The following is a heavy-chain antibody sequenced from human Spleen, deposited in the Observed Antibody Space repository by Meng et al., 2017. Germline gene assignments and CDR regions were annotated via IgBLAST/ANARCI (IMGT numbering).Heavy chain of an antibody. J-gene: IGHJ4*02. Sequence: VGLQESGPGLVKPSETLSLTCTISADSISSYDWSWIRQPPGKGLEWIGYIYYSGSTNYNPSLKSRVTVLADTSKNHFSLRLSSVTAADTAVYYCATSFSGYAFDYWGQGALVTVSS. CDR1: ADSISSYD. D-gene: IGHD5-12*01. CDR2: IYYSGST. V-gene: IGHV4-59*01. CDR3: ATSFSGYAFDY.